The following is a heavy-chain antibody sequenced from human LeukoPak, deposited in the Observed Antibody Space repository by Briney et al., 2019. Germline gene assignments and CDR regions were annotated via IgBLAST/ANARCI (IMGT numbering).Heavy chain of an antibody. V-gene: IGHV3-53*01. CDR1: GFTVSSNY. J-gene: IGHJ3*02. Sequence: GGSLRLFCAASGFTVSSNYMSWVPQAPGKGLEWVSVIYSGGSTYYADSVKGRVTISRDNSKNTLYLQMNSLTAEDTAVYYCARVGVVPAAIPDGFDIWGQGTMVTASS. CDR3: ARVGVVPAAIPDGFDI. D-gene: IGHD2-2*01. CDR2: IYSGGST.